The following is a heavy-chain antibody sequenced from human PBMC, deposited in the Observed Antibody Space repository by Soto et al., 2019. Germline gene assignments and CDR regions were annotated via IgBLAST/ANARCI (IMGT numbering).Heavy chain of an antibody. CDR2: VSTFNGNA. V-gene: IGHV1-18*01. J-gene: IGHJ5*02. D-gene: IGHD6-19*01. CDR3: ARLTGYSSGWYAT. CDR1: GYTFSNYG. Sequence: WASVKVSCKTSGYTFSNYGIGWVRQAPGQGLECMGWVSTFNGNAHYAQSLQDRVTMTTDASTNTVYLELTSLRSDDTGVYYCARLTGYSSGWYATWGQGTLVTVSS.